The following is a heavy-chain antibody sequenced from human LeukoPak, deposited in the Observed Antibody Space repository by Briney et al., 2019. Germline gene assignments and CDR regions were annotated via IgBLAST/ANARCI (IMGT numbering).Heavy chain of an antibody. V-gene: IGHV1-18*01. CDR2: ISAYNGNT. CDR3: ASYDILTGYYYYGMDV. Sequence: GASVKVSCKASGYTFTSYGISWVRQAPGQGLEWMGWISAYNGNTNYAQKLQGRVTMTTDTSTSTAYMELRSLRSDDTAVYYRASYDILTGYYYYGMDVWGQGTTVTVSS. D-gene: IGHD3-9*01. CDR1: GYTFTSYG. J-gene: IGHJ6*02.